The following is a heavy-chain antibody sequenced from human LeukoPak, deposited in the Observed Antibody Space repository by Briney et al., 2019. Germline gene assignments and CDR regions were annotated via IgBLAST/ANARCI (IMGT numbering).Heavy chain of an antibody. D-gene: IGHD3-16*01. V-gene: IGHV2-5*02. J-gene: IGHJ1*01. CDR2: IYWDDDK. CDR1: GFSLSASGVG. Sequence: SGPTLVHPTQTLTLTCTFSGFSLSASGVGVGWIRQPPGKALEWLALIYWDDDKPYSPSLKSRLTITKDTSKNQVVLTMTNMDPVDTATYYCARSPYIAYSAPYFQHWGQGTLVTVSS. CDR3: ARSPYIAYSAPYFQH.